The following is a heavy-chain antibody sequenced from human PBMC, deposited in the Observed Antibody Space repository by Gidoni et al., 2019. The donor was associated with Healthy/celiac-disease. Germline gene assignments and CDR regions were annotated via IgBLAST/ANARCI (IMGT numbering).Heavy chain of an antibody. V-gene: IGHV4-39*07. D-gene: IGHD3-16*01. J-gene: IGHJ5*02. CDR3: ARDLMGYDYVWGTSPNWFDP. Sequence: HLQLQESGPGLVKPSSTLSLTCTVSGCSISSSSHYWCWFRQPPGKGLEWSGSIYYSGSSYYNPSLKRRVTISVDTSKNQFSLKLSSVTAADTAVYYCARDLMGYDYVWGTSPNWFDPWGQGTLVTVSS. CDR2: IYYSGSS. CDR1: GCSISSSSHY.